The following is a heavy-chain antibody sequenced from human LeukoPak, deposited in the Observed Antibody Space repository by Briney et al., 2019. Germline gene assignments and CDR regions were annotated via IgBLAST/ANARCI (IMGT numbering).Heavy chain of an antibody. CDR3: ARDNIAAAGILDY. CDR2: IYSGGST. J-gene: IGHJ4*02. CDR1: GFTVSSNY. Sequence: GGSLRLSCAASGFTVSSNYMSWVRQAPGKGLECVSVIYSGGSTYYADSVKGRFTISRDNSKNTLYLQMNSLRAEDTAVYYCARDNIAAAGILDYWGQGTLVTVSS. V-gene: IGHV3-53*01. D-gene: IGHD6-13*01.